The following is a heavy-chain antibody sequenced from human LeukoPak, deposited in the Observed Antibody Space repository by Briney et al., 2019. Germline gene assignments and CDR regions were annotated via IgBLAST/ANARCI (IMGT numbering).Heavy chain of an antibody. CDR3: ARDRWELTFDY. D-gene: IGHD1-26*01. V-gene: IGHV3-21*01. CDR1: GFTFSSYS. Sequence: GGSLRLSCAASGFTFSSYSMNWVRQAPGKGLEWVSSTSSSSSYIYYADSVKGRFTISRDNAKNSLYLQMNSLRAEDTAVYYCARDRWELTFDYWGQGTLVTVSS. CDR2: TSSSSSYI. J-gene: IGHJ4*02.